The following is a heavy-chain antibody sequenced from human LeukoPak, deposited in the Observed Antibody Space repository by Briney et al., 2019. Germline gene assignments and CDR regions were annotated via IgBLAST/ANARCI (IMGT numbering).Heavy chain of an antibody. D-gene: IGHD3-9*01. J-gene: IGHJ2*01. CDR1: GGTFSSYA. Sequence: SVKVSCKASGGTFSSYAISWVRQAPGQGLEWMGGIIPIFGTANYAQKFQGRVTITTDESTSTAYMELSSLRSEDTAVYYCARVLKTGMTGYYFDLWGRGTLVTVSS. V-gene: IGHV1-69*05. CDR3: ARVLKTGMTGYYFDL. CDR2: IIPIFGTA.